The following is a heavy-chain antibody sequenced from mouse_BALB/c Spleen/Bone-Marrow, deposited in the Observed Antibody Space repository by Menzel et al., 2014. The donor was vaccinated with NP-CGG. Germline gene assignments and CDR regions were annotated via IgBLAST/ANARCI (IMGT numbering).Heavy chain of an antibody. J-gene: IGHJ4*01. CDR1: GFTFSSYG. Sequence: EVMLVESGGGLVQPGGSLKLSCAASGFTFSSYGMSWVRQTPDKRLELVATINSNGGSTYYPDSVKGRFTISRDNAKNTLYLQMSRLKSEDTAMYYCAREDYYYAMDYWGQGTSVTVSS. V-gene: IGHV5-6-3*01. CDR2: INSNGGST. CDR3: AREDYYYAMDY.